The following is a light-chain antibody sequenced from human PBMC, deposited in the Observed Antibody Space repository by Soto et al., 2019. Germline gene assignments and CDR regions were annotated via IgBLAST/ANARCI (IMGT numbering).Light chain of an antibody. V-gene: IGLV2-23*01. J-gene: IGLJ1*01. Sequence: QSAVTHPASVSGSPGQSITISCTGTSSTVGGFNVVSWYQQHPGKAPKVIIYEGIKRPSGISNRFSGSNSGSTASLTISGLQAEDEADYYCCSYVGATTYVFGTGTKVTVL. CDR2: EGI. CDR1: SSTVGGFNV. CDR3: CSYVGATTYV.